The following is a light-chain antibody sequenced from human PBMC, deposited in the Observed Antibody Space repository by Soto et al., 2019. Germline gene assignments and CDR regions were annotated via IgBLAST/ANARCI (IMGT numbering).Light chain of an antibody. CDR3: CSYADSSTYV. CDR2: EDS. V-gene: IGLV2-23*01. Sequence: QSVLPQPASVSGAPGQSITISCTGTSSDVGSYNLVSWYQQHPGKAPKLMIYEDSKRPSGVSNRFSGSKSGNTASLTISGLQTEDEADYYCCSYADSSTYVFGTGTKVTVL. J-gene: IGLJ1*01. CDR1: SSDVGSYNL.